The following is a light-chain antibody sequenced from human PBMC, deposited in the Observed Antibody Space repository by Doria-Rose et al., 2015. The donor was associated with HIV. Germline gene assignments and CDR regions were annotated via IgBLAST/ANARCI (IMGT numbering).Light chain of an antibody. Sequence: TQSPRTLSLTPGERATLTCRASQSVSSTYFTWYKEKTGHATSHIIYDGSTRATGIPDRFSASGSGTDVTLTINRLDPEDFALYYCHQYGTSWTFGQGTKVEI. CDR2: DGS. V-gene: IGKV3-20*01. CDR3: HQYGTSWT. CDR1: QSVSSTY. J-gene: IGKJ1*01.